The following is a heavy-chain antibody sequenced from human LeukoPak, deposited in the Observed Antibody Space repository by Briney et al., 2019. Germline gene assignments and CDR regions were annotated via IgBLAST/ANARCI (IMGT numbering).Heavy chain of an antibody. V-gene: IGHV3-7*01. CDR3: AKSDGFDY. J-gene: IGHJ4*02. CDR2: IKQDGSKK. Sequence: GGSLRHSCAASGFSISTYWMSWVRQAPGKGLEWVANIKQDGSKKYYVDSVKGRFTISRDNAKNSLYLQMNSLRAEDTAMYYCAKSDGFDYWGQGTLVTVSS. CDR1: GFSISTYW. D-gene: IGHD5-24*01.